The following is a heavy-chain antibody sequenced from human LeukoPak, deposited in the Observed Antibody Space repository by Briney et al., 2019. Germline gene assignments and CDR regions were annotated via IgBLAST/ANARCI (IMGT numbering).Heavy chain of an antibody. CDR3: ARDTVHYYDSSGYYN. D-gene: IGHD3-22*01. V-gene: IGHV1-18*01. CDR1: GYTFTSYG. Sequence: ASVKVSCKASGYTFTSYGISWVRQAPGQGLEWMGWISAYNGNTNYAQKLQGRVTITTDTSTSTAYMELRSLRSDDTAVYYCARDTVHYYDSSGYYNWGQGTLVTVSS. CDR2: ISAYNGNT. J-gene: IGHJ4*02.